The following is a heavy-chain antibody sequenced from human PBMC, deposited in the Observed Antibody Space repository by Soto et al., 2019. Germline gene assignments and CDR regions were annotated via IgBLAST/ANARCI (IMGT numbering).Heavy chain of an antibody. J-gene: IGHJ4*02. CDR2: IYYSGST. Sequence: SETLSLTCTVSGGSISSSSHFWGWIRQPPGKGLEWIGSIYYSGSTYYNPSLKSRVAMSIDKSKNQFSLTLSSMTAAVSAVYFCARLEGLATISFYFDFWGQGALVTVSS. V-gene: IGHV4-39*01. CDR1: GGSISSSSHF. D-gene: IGHD3-9*01. CDR3: ARLEGLATISFYFDF.